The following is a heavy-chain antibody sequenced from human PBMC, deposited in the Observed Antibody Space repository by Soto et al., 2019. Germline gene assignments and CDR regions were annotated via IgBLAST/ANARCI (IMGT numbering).Heavy chain of an antibody. CDR1: GFRFSGFA. D-gene: IGHD3-3*02. CDR2: ISFDGSEK. V-gene: IGHV3-30*04. CDR3: AGDLGCYVHLWDKSNY. J-gene: IGHJ4*02. Sequence: QVQLVESWGGVVQPGASLRPSCVASGFRFSGFAMHWVRQAPGKGLEWVAVISFDGSEKFYVDSVKGRFSISRDDFYSTVFLQMDSLRPEDKGVYYCAGDLGCYVHLWDKSNYWGQGTLLNVSS.